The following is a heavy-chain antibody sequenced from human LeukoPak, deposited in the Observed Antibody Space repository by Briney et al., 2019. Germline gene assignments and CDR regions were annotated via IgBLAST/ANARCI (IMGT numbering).Heavy chain of an antibody. J-gene: IGHJ4*02. CDR1: GFTFSSYG. CDR3: AKHSGSYFIYYVDS. V-gene: IGHV3-23*01. Sequence: GGSLRLSCAASGFTFSSYGMSWVRQAPGKGLEWVSTISGSGYNTYYADSVKGRFSISRDNSANTLYLHMNSLRAEDTALYYCAKHSGSYFIYYVDSWGQGTLVTVSP. CDR2: ISGSGYNT. D-gene: IGHD1-26*01.